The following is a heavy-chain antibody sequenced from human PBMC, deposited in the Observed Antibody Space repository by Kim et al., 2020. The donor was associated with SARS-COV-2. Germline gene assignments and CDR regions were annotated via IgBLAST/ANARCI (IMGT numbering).Heavy chain of an antibody. Sequence: YYHRSLKRRVTISIDTSKSQLFLKLSSVTAADTAVYYCARRDLGTGGMDYCGQGTLVTVSS. D-gene: IGHD7-27*01. CDR3: ARRDLGTGGMDY. V-gene: IGHV4-39*01. J-gene: IGHJ4*02.